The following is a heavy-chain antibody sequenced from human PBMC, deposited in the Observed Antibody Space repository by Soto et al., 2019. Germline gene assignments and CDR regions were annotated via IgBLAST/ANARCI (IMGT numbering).Heavy chain of an antibody. D-gene: IGHD6-13*01. CDR3: ARDLGSWSDALYYYGMDV. CDR1: GFTFSSYA. CDR2: ISYDGSNK. J-gene: IGHJ6*02. V-gene: IGHV3-30-3*01. Sequence: GGSLRLSCAASGFTFSSYAMHWVRQAPGKGLEWVAVISYDGSNKYYADSVKGRFTISRDNSKNTLYLQMNSLRAEDTAVYYCARDLGSWSDALYYYGMDVWGQGTTVTVSS.